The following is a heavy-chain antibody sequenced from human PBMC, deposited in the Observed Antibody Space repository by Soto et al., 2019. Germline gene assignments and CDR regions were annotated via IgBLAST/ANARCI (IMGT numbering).Heavy chain of an antibody. CDR1: GYTFTSYG. V-gene: IGHV1-18*04. CDR2: ISAYNGNT. J-gene: IGHJ6*02. Sequence: GASVKVSCKASGYTFTSYGISWVRQAPGQGLDWMGWISAYNGNTKYAQDLQGRVTMNTDTSTSTAYMELRSLRSDDTAMYYCVRFSGGSYNTYYFYYGMDVWGQGTTVTVSS. CDR3: VRFSGGSYNTYYFYYGMDV. D-gene: IGHD2-15*01.